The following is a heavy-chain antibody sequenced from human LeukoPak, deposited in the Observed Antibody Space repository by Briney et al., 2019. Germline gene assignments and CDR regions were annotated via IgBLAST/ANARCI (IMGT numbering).Heavy chain of an antibody. CDR3: AGDKFGELADY. V-gene: IGHV4-59*01. D-gene: IGHD3-10*01. Sequence: SETLSLTCTVSGGSISSYYWSWIRQPPGKGLEWIGYIYYSGSTNYNPSLKSRVTISVDTSKNQFSLKLSSVTAADTAVYYCAGDKFGELADYWGQGTLVTVSS. CDR2: IYYSGST. CDR1: GGSISSYY. J-gene: IGHJ4*02.